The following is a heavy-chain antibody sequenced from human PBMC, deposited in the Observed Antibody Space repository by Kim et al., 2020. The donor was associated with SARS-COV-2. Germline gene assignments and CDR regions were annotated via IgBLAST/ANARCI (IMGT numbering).Heavy chain of an antibody. Sequence: SETLSLTCAVSGGSLSGSYWSWIRQPPGKGLEWIGDINHRGSTNYNPSLKSRVTISVDTSKNQFSLRLSSVTAADTAVYYCARLRGNTQLCSYWFDPWGQGTLVTVSS. CDR2: INHRGST. D-gene: IGHD3-10*02. J-gene: IGHJ5*02. CDR3: ARLRGNTQLCSYWFDP. V-gene: IGHV4-34*01. CDR1: GGSLSGSY.